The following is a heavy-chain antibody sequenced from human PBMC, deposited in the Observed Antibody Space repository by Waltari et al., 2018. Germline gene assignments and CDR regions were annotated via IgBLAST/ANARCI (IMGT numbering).Heavy chain of an antibody. Sequence: EVQLVESGGGLVKPGGSLRLSCAASGFTFSNAWMSWVRQAPGKGLEWVGRIKSKAEGGTTDYAAPVKGRFTISRDDSKNTLYLQMNSLKTEDTAVYYCTTDMGDISPTLWGQGTLVTVSS. V-gene: IGHV3-15*01. D-gene: IGHD3-9*01. CDR3: TTDMGDISPTL. J-gene: IGHJ4*02. CDR2: IKSKAEGGTT. CDR1: GFTFSNAW.